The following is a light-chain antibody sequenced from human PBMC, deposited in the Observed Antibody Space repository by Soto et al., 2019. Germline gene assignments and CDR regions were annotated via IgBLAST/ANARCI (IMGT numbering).Light chain of an antibody. J-gene: IGKJ1*01. CDR3: QQSYSSPET. V-gene: IGKV1-39*01. Sequence: DIRMTQSPSSLSASVGDRVTMTCRASQSIDNYLNWYQQKPGKAPNLLIYAASTLLSGVPSRFSGRGSGTHFTLTISSLQPEDFATYYCQQSYSSPETFGQGTKVEIK. CDR1: QSIDNY. CDR2: AAS.